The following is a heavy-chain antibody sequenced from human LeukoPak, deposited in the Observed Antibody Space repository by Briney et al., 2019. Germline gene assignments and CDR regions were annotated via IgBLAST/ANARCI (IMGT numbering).Heavy chain of an antibody. CDR1: GGSISSYY. J-gene: IGHJ4*02. Sequence: SETLSLTCTVSGGSISSYYWSWIRQPPGKGLEWIGYIYTSGSTNYNPSLKSRVTISVDTSKNQFSLKLSSVTAADTAVYYCARHNPYYYGSGGYSDLDYWGQGTLVTVSS. CDR2: IYTSGST. CDR3: ARHNPYYYGSGGYSDLDY. D-gene: IGHD3-10*01. V-gene: IGHV4-4*09.